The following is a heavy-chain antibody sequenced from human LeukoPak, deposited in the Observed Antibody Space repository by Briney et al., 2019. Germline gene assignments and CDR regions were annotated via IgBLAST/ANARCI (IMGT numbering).Heavy chain of an antibody. J-gene: IGHJ4*02. Sequence: SVKVSCKSSGGTFSSYGISWLRQAPGQGLEWMGGIIPIFGTTNFGQRFQGRVTITADVSTSTAYMELSSLRSEGTAVYYCARDAGLGLGELTGSWYFDYWGRGTLVIVSS. CDR1: GGTFSSYG. CDR3: ARDAGLGLGELTGSWYFDY. V-gene: IGHV1-69*13. CDR2: IIPIFGTT. D-gene: IGHD3-10*01.